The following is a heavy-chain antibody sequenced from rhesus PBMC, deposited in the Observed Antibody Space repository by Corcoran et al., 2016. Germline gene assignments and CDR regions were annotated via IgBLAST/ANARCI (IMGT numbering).Heavy chain of an antibody. CDR1: GGFLSDSYF. J-gene: IGHJ5-1*01. V-gene: IGHV4S18*01. CDR3: AREHDV. CDR2: IYDGVRNT. Sequence: QVPLQESGPGLVKPSETLSLTCIVSGGFLSDSYFWNCVRQPPGKGLEWLGNIYDGVRNTVYNPYLKSRLTISKDTSKNQFFLKLNSVTAADTAFYFCAREHDVWGPGVLVTVSP.